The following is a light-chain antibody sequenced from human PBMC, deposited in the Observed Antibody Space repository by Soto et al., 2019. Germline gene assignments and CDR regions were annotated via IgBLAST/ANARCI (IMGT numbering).Light chain of an antibody. Sequence: EIVMTQSPATLSVSPGERATLSCRVSQSVSSNLAWYQQKPGQAPRLLIYGASTRATGIPERFSGSGSGTEFTLTISSLQSEDFALYYCQQYNNWPPWTFGQGTKVDIK. CDR2: GAS. CDR1: QSVSSN. V-gene: IGKV3-15*01. CDR3: QQYNNWPPWT. J-gene: IGKJ1*01.